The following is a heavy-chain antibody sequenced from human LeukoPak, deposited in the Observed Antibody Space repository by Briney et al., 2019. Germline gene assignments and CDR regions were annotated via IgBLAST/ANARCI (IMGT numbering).Heavy chain of an antibody. V-gene: IGHV1-18*01. J-gene: IGHJ4*02. CDR3: AKEIGYSSGWYGDY. CDR2: ISAYNGNT. D-gene: IGHD6-19*01. CDR1: GYTFTSYG. Sequence: ASVKVSCTASGYTFTSYGISWVRQAPGQGLEWMGWISAYNGNTNYAQKLQGRVIMTTDTSTSTAYMELRSLRSDDTAVYYCAKEIGYSSGWYGDYWGQGTLVTVSS.